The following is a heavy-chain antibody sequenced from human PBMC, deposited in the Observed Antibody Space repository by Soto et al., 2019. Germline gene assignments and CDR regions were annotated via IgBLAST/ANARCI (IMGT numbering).Heavy chain of an antibody. CDR2: INHSGST. V-gene: IGHV4-34*01. CDR1: GGSFSGYY. CDR3: ARGRKKRGIAVAGTGDYFDY. Sequence: SETRSLTCAVYGGSFSGYYWSWIRQPPGKGLEWIGEINHSGSTNYNPSLKSRVTISVDTSKNQFSLKLSSVTAADTAVYYCARGRKKRGIAVAGTGDYFDYWGQGTRGTVSS. D-gene: IGHD6-19*01. J-gene: IGHJ4*02.